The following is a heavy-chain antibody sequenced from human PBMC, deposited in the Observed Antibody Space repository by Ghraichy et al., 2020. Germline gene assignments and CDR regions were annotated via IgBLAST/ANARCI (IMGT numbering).Heavy chain of an antibody. V-gene: IGHV1-69*13. CDR2: IIPIFGTA. D-gene: IGHD3-9*01. Sequence: SVKVSCKASGGTFSSYAISWVRQAPGQGLEWMGGIIPIFGTANYAQKFQGRVTITADESTSTAYMELSSLRSEDTAVYYCASTRGNILTGSPPGYFDYWGQGTLVTVSS. J-gene: IGHJ4*02. CDR3: ASTRGNILTGSPPGYFDY. CDR1: GGTFSSYA.